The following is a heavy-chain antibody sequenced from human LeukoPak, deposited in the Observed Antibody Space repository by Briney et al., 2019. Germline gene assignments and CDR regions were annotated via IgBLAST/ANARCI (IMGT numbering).Heavy chain of an antibody. CDR1: GYTFTSYG. CDR2: ISGYNSNT. CDR3: ARDHGLWFGEFYYYYGMDV. J-gene: IGHJ6*02. Sequence: ASVKVSCKASGYTFTSYGISWVRQAPGQGLEWMGWISGYNSNTNDAQKFQGRVTMTTDTSTSTAYMELSRLRSDDTAVYYCARDHGLWFGEFYYYYGMDVWGQGTTVTVSS. D-gene: IGHD3-10*01. V-gene: IGHV1-18*01.